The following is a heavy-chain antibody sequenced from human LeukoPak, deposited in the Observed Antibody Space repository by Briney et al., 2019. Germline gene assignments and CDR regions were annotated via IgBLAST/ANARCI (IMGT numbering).Heavy chain of an antibody. CDR3: AREFWAAPSENWFHP. D-gene: IGHD3/OR15-3a*01. CDR2: IYTSGST. V-gene: IGHV4-4*07. J-gene: IGHJ5*02. Sequence: SETLSLTCTVSGGSTSSYYWSWIRQPAGKGLEWIGRIYTSGSTNYNPSLKSRVTMSVDTSKNQFSLKLSSVTAADTAVYYCAREFWAAPSENWFHPWGQGTLVTVSS. CDR1: GGSTSSYY.